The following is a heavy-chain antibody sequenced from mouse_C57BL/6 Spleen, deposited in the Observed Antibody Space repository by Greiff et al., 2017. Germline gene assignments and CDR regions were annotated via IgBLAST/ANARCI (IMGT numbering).Heavy chain of an antibody. CDR2: ISYDGSN. V-gene: IGHV3-6*01. J-gene: IGHJ4*01. CDR1: GYSITSGYY. D-gene: IGHD2-3*01. CDR3: AKKEDWLLRAMDY. Sequence: EVQLQESGPGLVKPSQSLSLTCSVTGYSITSGYYWNWIRQFPGNKLEWMGYISYDGSNNYNPSLKNRISITRDTSKTQFFLKLNSVTTEYTATYYCAKKEDWLLRAMDYWGQGTSVTVSS.